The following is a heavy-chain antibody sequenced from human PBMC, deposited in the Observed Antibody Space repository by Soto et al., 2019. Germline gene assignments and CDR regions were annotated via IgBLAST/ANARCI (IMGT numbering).Heavy chain of an antibody. J-gene: IGHJ4*02. V-gene: IGHV1-69*13. CDR1: GGTFSSYA. Sequence: SVKVSCKASGGTFSSYAISWVRQAPGQGLEWMGGIIPIFGTANYAQKFQGRVTITADESTSTAYMELSGLRSEDTAVYYCARVGEFSTPIDYWGQGTLVTVSS. CDR3: ARVGEFSTPIDY. D-gene: IGHD3-10*01. CDR2: IIPIFGTA.